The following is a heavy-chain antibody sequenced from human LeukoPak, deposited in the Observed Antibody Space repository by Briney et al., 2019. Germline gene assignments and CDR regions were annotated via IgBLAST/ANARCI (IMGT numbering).Heavy chain of an antibody. D-gene: IGHD3-10*01. CDR2: ISGSGDYT. Sequence: GGSLRLSCAASGFTFSSYAMTWVRQAPGKGLEWVSSISGSGDYTNYAASVKGRFTISRDNSKSTLYLQMNSLRAEDTAVYYCAKDPYQTYRETGSARPDYWGQGTLVTVSS. J-gene: IGHJ4*02. CDR1: GFTFSSYA. V-gene: IGHV3-23*01. CDR3: AKDPYQTYRETGSARPDY.